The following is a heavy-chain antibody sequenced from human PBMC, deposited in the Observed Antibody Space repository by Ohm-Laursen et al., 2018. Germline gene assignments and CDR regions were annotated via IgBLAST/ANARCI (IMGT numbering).Heavy chain of an antibody. CDR2: IYYSGST. V-gene: IGHV4-59*08. CDR1: GGSIRSYD. J-gene: IGHJ4*02. CDR3: AGDYGSGSYRFDY. D-gene: IGHD3-10*01. Sequence: SETLSLTCSVSGGSIRSYDWSWIRQPPGKGLEWIGYIYYSGSTTYNPSLKSRVTMSVDSSKTQFSQKLSSVTAADTAVYYCAGDYGSGSYRFDYWGQGTLVTVSS.